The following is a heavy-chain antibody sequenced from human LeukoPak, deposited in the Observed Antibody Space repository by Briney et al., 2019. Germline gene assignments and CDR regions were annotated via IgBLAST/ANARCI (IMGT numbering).Heavy chain of an antibody. D-gene: IGHD3-16*01. CDR3: ARDYTGGSLDP. J-gene: IGHJ5*02. Sequence: SETLSLTCTVSGGSISSGSHYWSWIRQPAGKGLEWIGRIYTSGSTNYNPSLKSRVTISVDTSKNQFSLKLSSVTAADTAVYYCARDYTGGSLDPWGQGTLVTVSS. V-gene: IGHV4-61*02. CDR1: GGSISSGSHY. CDR2: IYTSGST.